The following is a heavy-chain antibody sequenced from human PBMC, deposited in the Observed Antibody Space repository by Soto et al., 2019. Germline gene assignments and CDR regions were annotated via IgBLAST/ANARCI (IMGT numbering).Heavy chain of an antibody. V-gene: IGHV1-2*04. J-gene: IGHJ3*01. CDR1: GYTFTDYY. CDR2: LSPYNGAT. Sequence: HVQLVQSGAEVKKPGASLRVSCKASGYTFTDYYIHWVRQAPGQGLQWMGWLSPYNGATTYAQKFQDWVTMTRDTSISTAYLDLSRLSSGDTAVYYCARAQELRPFDWSWGGGAVDVWGQGTMVTASS. D-gene: IGHD3-9*01. CDR3: ARAQELRPFDWSWGGGAVDV.